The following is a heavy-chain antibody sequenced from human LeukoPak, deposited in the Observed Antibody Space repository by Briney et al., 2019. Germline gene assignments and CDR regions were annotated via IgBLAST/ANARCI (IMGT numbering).Heavy chain of an antibody. CDR1: GGSIGSYY. CDR3: ARWGYCSSTSCLNWFDP. D-gene: IGHD2-2*01. J-gene: IGHJ5*02. Sequence: SETLSLTCTVSGGSIGSYYWSWIRQPPGKGLEWIGYIYYSGSTNYNPSLKSRVTISVDTSKNQFSLKLSSVTAADTAVYYCARWGYCSSTSCLNWFDPWGQGTLVTVSS. CDR2: IYYSGST. V-gene: IGHV4-59*08.